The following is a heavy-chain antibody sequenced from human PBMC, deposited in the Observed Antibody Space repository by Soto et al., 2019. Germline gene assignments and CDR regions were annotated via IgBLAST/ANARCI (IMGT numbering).Heavy chain of an antibody. V-gene: IGHV3-64D*08. CDR2: ISSNGGST. D-gene: IGHD2-2*01. CDR1: GFTFSSYA. CDR3: VKDTSSSPYYMDV. Sequence: GGSLRLSCAASGFTFSSYAMHWVRQAPGKGLEYVSAISSNGGSTYYADSVKGRFTISRDNSKNTLYLQMSSLRAEDTAVYYCVKDTSSSPYYMDVWGKGTTVTVSS. J-gene: IGHJ6*03.